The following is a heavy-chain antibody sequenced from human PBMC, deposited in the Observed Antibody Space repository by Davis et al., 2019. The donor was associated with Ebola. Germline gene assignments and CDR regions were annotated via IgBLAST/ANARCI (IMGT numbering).Heavy chain of an antibody. V-gene: IGHV1-69*04. CDR3: AILGYSYGYLFDY. CDR2: IIPILGIA. D-gene: IGHD5-18*01. CDR1: GGTFSSYA. Sequence: AASVKVSCKASGGTFSSYAISWVRQAPGQGLEWMGRIIPILGIANYAQKFQGRVTITADKSTSTAYMELSSLRSDDTAVYYCAILGYSYGYLFDYWGQGTLVTVSS. J-gene: IGHJ4*02.